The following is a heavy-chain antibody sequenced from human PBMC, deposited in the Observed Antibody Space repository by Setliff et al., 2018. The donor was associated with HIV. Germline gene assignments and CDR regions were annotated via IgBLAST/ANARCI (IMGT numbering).Heavy chain of an antibody. J-gene: IGHJ4*02. CDR2: TVIDGTYT. CDR3: VKDPREGAGYFDY. Sequence: PGGSLRLSCAASGFTFSTYGTHWVRQTPGKGLEWVAFTVIDGTYTFYAESVKGRFTISRDNAKSTLYLQMNSLSPDDTAVYYCVKDPREGAGYFDYWGQGTQVTVSS. V-gene: IGHV3-30*02. CDR1: GFTFSTYG. D-gene: IGHD1-26*01.